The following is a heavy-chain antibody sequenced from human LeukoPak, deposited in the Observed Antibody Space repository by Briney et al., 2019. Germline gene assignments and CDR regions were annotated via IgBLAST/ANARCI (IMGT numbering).Heavy chain of an antibody. D-gene: IGHD6-19*01. J-gene: IGHJ4*02. Sequence: GGSLRLFCAASGFSFRTYSMNWVRQAPGKGLEWVSSISSLSNYIYYADSVKGRFTISRDNAKNSLYLQMNSLRAEDTALYYCARGGENSGFDYWGQGTLVIVSS. V-gene: IGHV3-21*01. CDR1: GFSFRTYS. CDR3: ARGGENSGFDY. CDR2: ISSLSNYI.